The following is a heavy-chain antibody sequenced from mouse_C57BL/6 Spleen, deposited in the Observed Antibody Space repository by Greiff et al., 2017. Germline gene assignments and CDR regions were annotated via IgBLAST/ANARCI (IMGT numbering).Heavy chain of an antibody. CDR1: GYTFTDYY. CDR2: IYPGSGNT. V-gene: IGHV1-76*01. Sequence: VQRVESGAELVRPGASVKLSCKASGYTFTDYYINWVKQRPGQGLEWIARIYPGSGNTYYNEKFKSKATLTVDTSSSTAYMQLSSLTSEDSAVYYCARRRGYAMDYWGQGTSVTVSS. CDR3: ARRRGYAMDY. J-gene: IGHJ4*01.